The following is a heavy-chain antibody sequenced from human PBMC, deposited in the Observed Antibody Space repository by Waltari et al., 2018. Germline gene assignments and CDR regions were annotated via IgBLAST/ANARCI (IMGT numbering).Heavy chain of an antibody. V-gene: IGHV1-69*06. CDR3: ATDTTSYCSGGRCFSGFDY. Sequence: QVHLVQSGAEVKKPGSSVKVSCKASGDTFSNCAISWVRQAPGQGLEWVGAIIPIFGSTNFAQKFQGRVSLSADKSTGTAYMELSSLRSEDTAVYYCATDTTSYCSGGRCFSGFDYWGQGTLVTVSS. D-gene: IGHD2-15*01. J-gene: IGHJ4*02. CDR1: GDTFSNCA. CDR2: IIPIFGST.